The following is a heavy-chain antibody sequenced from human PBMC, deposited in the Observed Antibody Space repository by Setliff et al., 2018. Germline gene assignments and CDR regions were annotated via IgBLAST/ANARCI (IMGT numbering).Heavy chain of an antibody. CDR3: ARFGGSCSSSSCYASDL. CDR2: IITNTGKT. V-gene: IGHV1-18*01. J-gene: IGHJ6*04. CDR1: GYTFSTYG. D-gene: IGHD2-2*01. Sequence: ASVKVSCKASGYTFSTYGLHWVRQAPGQGPEWMGMIITNTGKTSYAQKFQGRVTMTTDTSTGTGYMELRSLRSDDTAVYFCARFGGSCSSSSCYASDLWGKGTTVTVSS.